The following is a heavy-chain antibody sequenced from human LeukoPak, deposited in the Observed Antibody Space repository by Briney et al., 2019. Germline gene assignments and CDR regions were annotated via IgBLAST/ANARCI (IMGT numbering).Heavy chain of an antibody. CDR2: IKQDGSEK. J-gene: IGHJ6*03. Sequence: GGSLRLSCAASGFTFSSYWMSWVRQAPGKGLEWVANIKQDGSEKYYVDSVKGRFTISRDNAKNSLYLQMNSLRAEDTAVYYCARDQNTGDYDYYYYMDVWGKGTTVTISS. CDR3: ARDQNTGDYDYYYYMDV. CDR1: GFTFSSYW. D-gene: IGHD2/OR15-2a*01. V-gene: IGHV3-7*01.